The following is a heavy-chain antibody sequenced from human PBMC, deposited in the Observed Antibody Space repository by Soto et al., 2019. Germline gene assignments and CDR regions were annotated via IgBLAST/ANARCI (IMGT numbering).Heavy chain of an antibody. CDR2: INHSGST. CDR1: GGSFSGYY. Sequence: SETLSLTCAVYGGSFSGYYWSWIRQPPGKGLEWIGEINHSGSTNYNPSLKSRVTISVDTSKNQFSLKLSSVTAADTAVYYCARYQPFIAAAGLLRRCYGMDVWGQGTTVTVSS. J-gene: IGHJ6*02. D-gene: IGHD6-13*01. V-gene: IGHV4-34*01. CDR3: ARYQPFIAAAGLLRRCYGMDV.